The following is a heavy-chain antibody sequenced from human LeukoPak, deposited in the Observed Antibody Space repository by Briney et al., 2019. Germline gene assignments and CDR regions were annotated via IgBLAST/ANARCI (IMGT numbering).Heavy chain of an antibody. CDR1: GGTFSSYA. Sequence: ASVKVSCKASGGTFSSYAISWVRQAPGQGLEWMGGIIPIFGTANYAQKFQGRVTITADESTSTAYMELSSLRSEDTAVYYCTGGFRDGYNQGYYYYMDVWGKGTTVTVSS. CDR3: TGGFRDGYNQGYYYYMDV. CDR2: IIPIFGTA. J-gene: IGHJ6*03. D-gene: IGHD5-24*01. V-gene: IGHV1-69*13.